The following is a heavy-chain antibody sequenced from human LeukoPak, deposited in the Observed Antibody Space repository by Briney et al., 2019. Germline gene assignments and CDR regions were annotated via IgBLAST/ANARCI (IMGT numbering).Heavy chain of an antibody. V-gene: IGHV3-7*03. CDR2: IKQDGSEK. D-gene: IGHD5-18*01. CDR3: ARSVSWVDTVMVTWYFDY. Sequence: GGSLRLSCAASGFTFSNYWMSWVRQAPGKGLEWVANIKQDGSEKYYVDSVKGRFTISRDNAKKSLYLQTDSLRAEDTAVYYCARSVSWVDTVMVTWYFDYWGQGTLVAVSS. J-gene: IGHJ4*02. CDR1: GFTFSNYW.